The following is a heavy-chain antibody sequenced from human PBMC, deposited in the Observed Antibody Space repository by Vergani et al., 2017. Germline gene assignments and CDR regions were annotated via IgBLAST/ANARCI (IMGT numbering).Heavy chain of an antibody. Sequence: APPPESARGLVQPGGSLRLSCAASGFTFSSYAMSWVRQAPGKGLEWVSAISGSGGSTYYADSVKGRFTISRDNSKNTLYLQMNSLRAEDTAVYYCAKSWLGVGAFDIWGQGTMVTVSS. V-gene: IGHV3-23*01. CDR1: GFTFSSYA. D-gene: IGHD6-19*01. CDR3: AKSWLGVGAFDI. CDR2: ISGSGGST. J-gene: IGHJ3*02.